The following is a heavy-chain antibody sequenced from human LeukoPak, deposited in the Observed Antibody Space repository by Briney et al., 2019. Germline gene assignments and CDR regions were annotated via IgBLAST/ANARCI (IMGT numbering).Heavy chain of an antibody. J-gene: IGHJ3*01. V-gene: IGHV3-7*01. CDR1: GFTFNNYW. CDR2: IKQDESEK. Sequence: GGSLRLSCAASGFTFNNYWMSWVRQAPGKGLEWVANIKQDESEKYYVDSVKGRFTISRDNTKKSLYLQMNSLRAEDTAVYYCARALEMDAFDLWGQGTMVTVSS. CDR3: ARALEMDAFDL. D-gene: IGHD1-1*01.